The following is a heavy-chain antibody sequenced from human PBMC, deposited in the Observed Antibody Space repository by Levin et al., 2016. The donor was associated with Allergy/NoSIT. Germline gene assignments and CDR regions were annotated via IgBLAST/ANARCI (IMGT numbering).Heavy chain of an antibody. J-gene: IGHJ3*02. CDR2: IIPILGIA. CDR3: ARVGVGKLELQCPI. D-gene: IGHD1-7*01. Sequence: SVKVSCKASGGTFSSYAISWVRQAPGQGLEWMGGIIPILGIANYAQKFQGRVTITADESTSTAYMELSSLRSEDTAVYYCARVGVGKLELQCPIWGQGTMVTVSS. V-gene: IGHV1-69*10. CDR1: GGTFSSYA.